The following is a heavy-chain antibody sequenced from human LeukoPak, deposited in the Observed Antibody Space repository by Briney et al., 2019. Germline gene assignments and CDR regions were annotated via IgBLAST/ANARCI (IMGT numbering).Heavy chain of an antibody. CDR2: IRYDGSNK. V-gene: IGHV3-30*02. CDR3: AKVVRYDYYYYMDV. CDR1: GFTFSSYG. J-gene: IGHJ6*03. D-gene: IGHD2-8*02. Sequence: GGSLRLSCAASGFTFSSYGMHWVRQAPGKGLDWVAFIRYDGSNKYYADSVKGRFTISRDNSKNTLYLQMNSLRAEDTAVYYCAKVVRYDYYYYMDVWGKGTTVTVSS.